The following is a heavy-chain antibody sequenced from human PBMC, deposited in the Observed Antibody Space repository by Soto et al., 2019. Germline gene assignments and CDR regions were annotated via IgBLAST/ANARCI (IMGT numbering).Heavy chain of an antibody. J-gene: IGHJ5*02. D-gene: IGHD3-16*02. Sequence: GGSLRLSCAASGFTFSSYAMHWVRQAPGKGLEWVAVISYDGSNKYYADSVKGRFTISRDNSKNTLYLQMNSLRAEDTAVYYCARSNGGVIVEPWFDPWGQGTLVTVSS. V-gene: IGHV3-30-3*01. CDR3: ARSNGGVIVEPWFDP. CDR1: GFTFSSYA. CDR2: ISYDGSNK.